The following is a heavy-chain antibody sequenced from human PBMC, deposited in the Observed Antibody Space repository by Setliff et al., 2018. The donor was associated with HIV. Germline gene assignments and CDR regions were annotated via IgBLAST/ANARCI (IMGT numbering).Heavy chain of an antibody. V-gene: IGHV3-48*03. CDR1: GFTFSSYE. J-gene: IGHJ3*02. CDR3: ARLWGLKEDTFDI. CDR2: ISSRGDTI. D-gene: IGHD3-16*01. Sequence: PGGSLRLSCAASGFTFSSYEFNWVRQAPGKGLEWVSYISSRGDTIYDADSVKGRFTISRDNAKSSLYLQMNSLRAEDTAIYYCARLWGLKEDTFDIWGQGTMVTVSS.